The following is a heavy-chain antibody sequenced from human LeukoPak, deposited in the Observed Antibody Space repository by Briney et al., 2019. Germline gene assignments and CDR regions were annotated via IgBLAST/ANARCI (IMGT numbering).Heavy chain of an antibody. CDR3: VRGAGPFGDYRDS. Sequence: GGSLRLSCAASGFSVSANYMNWVRQAPGKGLEWVSCFSISSNIYYADSVKGRFTISRDNVENSLYLDMSSLRVEDTAVYYCVRGAGPFGDYRDSWGQGTLVTVSS. CDR2: FSISSNI. CDR1: GFSVSANY. J-gene: IGHJ4*02. D-gene: IGHD4-17*01. V-gene: IGHV3-69-1*02.